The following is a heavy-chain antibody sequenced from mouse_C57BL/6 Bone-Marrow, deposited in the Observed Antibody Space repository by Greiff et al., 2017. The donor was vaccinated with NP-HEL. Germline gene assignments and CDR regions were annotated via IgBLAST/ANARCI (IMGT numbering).Heavy chain of an antibody. CDR3: ARGDKGAWFAY. D-gene: IGHD1-3*01. V-gene: IGHV1-47*01. CDR1: GYTFTTYT. J-gene: IGHJ3*01. Sequence: QVQLQQSGAELAKPGASVKMSCKASGYTFTTYTMEWMKQNPGQSLEWIGYFNPYNDDTKYNEKFKGKATLTADKSSSTVYLQLSRLTSDDSAVYYCARGDKGAWFAYWGQGTLVTVSA. CDR2: FNPYNDDT.